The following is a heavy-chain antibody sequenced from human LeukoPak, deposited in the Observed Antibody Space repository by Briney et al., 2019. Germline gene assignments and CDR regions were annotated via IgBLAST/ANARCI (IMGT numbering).Heavy chain of an antibody. J-gene: IGHJ5*02. D-gene: IGHD2-15*01. CDR1: GFTFSSYS. V-gene: IGHV3-21*01. CDR3: ARGNIVVVVAATDWFDP. CDR2: ISSSSSYI. Sequence: GGSLRLSCAASGFTFSSYSMNWVRQAPGKGLEWVSSISSSSSYIYYADSVKGRFTISGDNAKNSLYLQMNSLRAEDTAVYYCARGNIVVVVAATDWFDPWGQGTLVTVSS.